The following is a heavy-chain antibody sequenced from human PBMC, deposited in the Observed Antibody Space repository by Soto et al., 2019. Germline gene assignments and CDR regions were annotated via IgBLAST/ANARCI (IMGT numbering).Heavy chain of an antibody. CDR1: GFTFSSYA. CDR2: ISGSGGST. J-gene: IGHJ6*02. D-gene: IGHD3-3*01. V-gene: IGHV3-23*01. CDR3: AKAGYDFWSGPYYYYGMDV. Sequence: HPGGSLRLSCAASGFTFSSYAMSWVRQAPGKGLEWVSAISGSGGSTYYADSVKGRFTISRDNSKNTLYLQMNSLRAEDTAVYYCAKAGYDFWSGPYYYYGMDVWGQGTTVTVSS.